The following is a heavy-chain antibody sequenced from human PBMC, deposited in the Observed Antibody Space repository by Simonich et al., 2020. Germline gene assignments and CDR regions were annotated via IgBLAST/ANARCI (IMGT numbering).Heavy chain of an antibody. D-gene: IGHD1-1*01. CDR1: GGSFSGNY. V-gene: IGHV4-34*01. CDR3: ARHLQLGPFDY. CDR2: INNSGIT. J-gene: IGHJ4*02. Sequence: QVQLQQWGAGLLKPSETLSLTCAVYGGSFSGNYWSWIRKRPGKGLDWIGEINNSGITNHNPSLKSRVTISVDTSKNQFSLKLSSVTAADTAVYYCARHLQLGPFDYWGQGTLVTVSS.